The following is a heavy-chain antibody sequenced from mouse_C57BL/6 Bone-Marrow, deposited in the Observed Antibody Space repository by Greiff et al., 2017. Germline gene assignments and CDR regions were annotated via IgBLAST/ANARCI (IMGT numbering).Heavy chain of an antibody. Sequence: QVQLQQSGAELAKPGASVKLSCKASGYTFTSYWMHWVKQRPGQGLAWIGYINPSSGYTEYNQKFKDKATLTADKSSSTAYMQLSSLTYEDSAVYYCARGKLLRSYFDYWGQGTTLTVSA. CDR1: GYTFTSYW. V-gene: IGHV1-7*01. D-gene: IGHD1-1*01. J-gene: IGHJ2*01. CDR3: ARGKLLRSYFDY. CDR2: INPSSGYT.